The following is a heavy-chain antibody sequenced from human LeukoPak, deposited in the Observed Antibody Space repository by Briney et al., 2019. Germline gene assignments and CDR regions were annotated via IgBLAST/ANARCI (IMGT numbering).Heavy chain of an antibody. CDR2: ISGSGGST. V-gene: IGHV3-23*01. Sequence: GGSLRLSCAASGFTFSSYAMSWVRQAPGKGLEWVSAISGSGGSTYHADSVKGRFTISRDNSKNTLYLQMNSLRAEDTAVYYCAKGGKQLLSFDYWGQGTLVTVSS. D-gene: IGHD2-2*01. CDR1: GFTFSSYA. J-gene: IGHJ4*02. CDR3: AKGGKQLLSFDY.